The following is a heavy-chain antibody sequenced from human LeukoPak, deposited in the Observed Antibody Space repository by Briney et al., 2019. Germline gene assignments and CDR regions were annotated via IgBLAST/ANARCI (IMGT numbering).Heavy chain of an antibody. V-gene: IGHV3-48*01. CDR2: IGISSGNT. D-gene: IGHD5-24*01. CDR3: ARDYKYAFDN. CDR1: GFTFSAYS. J-gene: IGHJ4*02. Sequence: HPGGSLRLSCAASGFTFSAYSMNWLRQAPGKGLEWISYIGISSGNTKYADSVKGRFTISGDKAKNSLYLQMNSLRVEDTAVYYCARDYKYAFDNWGQGTLVTVSS.